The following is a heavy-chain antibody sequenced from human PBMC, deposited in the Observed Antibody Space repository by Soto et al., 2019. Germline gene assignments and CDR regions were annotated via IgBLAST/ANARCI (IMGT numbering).Heavy chain of an antibody. CDR2: ISYDGSNK. J-gene: IGHJ4*02. V-gene: IGHV3-30-3*01. Sequence: GGSLRLSCAASGFTFSSYAMHWVRQAPGKGLEWVAVISYDGSNKYYADSVKGRFTISRDNSKNTLYLQMNSLRAEDTAVYYCARDQYDFWSGYYIRPDYWGQGTLVTVSS. D-gene: IGHD3-3*01. CDR1: GFTFSSYA. CDR3: ARDQYDFWSGYYIRPDY.